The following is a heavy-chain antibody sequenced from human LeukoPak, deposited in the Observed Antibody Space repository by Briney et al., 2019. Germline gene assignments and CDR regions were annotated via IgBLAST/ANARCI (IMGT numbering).Heavy chain of an antibody. Sequence: ASVKVSCRASGGTFSSYAISWVRQAPGQGREWMGWISNHNGNTNYAQKFQGRVTVTTDTSTGTVFMEMRNLKYDDTAVYYCTRGVAVGTAYYFEHRGRGTLVTVAS. CDR1: GGTFSSYA. CDR2: ISNHNGNT. D-gene: IGHD2-21*01. CDR3: TRGVAVGTAYYFEH. J-gene: IGHJ4*02. V-gene: IGHV1-18*01.